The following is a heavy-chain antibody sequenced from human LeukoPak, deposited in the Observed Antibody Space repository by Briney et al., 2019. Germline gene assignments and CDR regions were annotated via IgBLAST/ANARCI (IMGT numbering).Heavy chain of an antibody. CDR3: ARDLYGDYYFDY. CDR1: GYTFTRYT. J-gene: IGHJ4*02. D-gene: IGHD4-17*01. V-gene: IGHV7-4-1*02. Sequence: ASVKVSCKASGYTFTRYTINWVRQAPGQGLEWIQAATGRFVISLDTSVSTAYLQISSLKAEDTAVYYCARDLYGDYYFDYWGQGTLVTVSS.